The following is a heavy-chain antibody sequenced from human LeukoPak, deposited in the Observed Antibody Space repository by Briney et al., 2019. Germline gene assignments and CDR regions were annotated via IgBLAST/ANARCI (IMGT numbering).Heavy chain of an antibody. D-gene: IGHD3-10*01. CDR2: IFYSGST. CDR1: GGSISSYY. CDR3: AKSNGYGLVDI. Sequence: SETLSLTCTVSGGSISSYYWTWIRQPPGEGLEWIGNIFYSGSTYYSPSLKSRVTISLDTSRNQFSLKLNSVTAADTAVYYCAKSNGYGLVDIWGQGTMVTVSS. V-gene: IGHV4-59*12. J-gene: IGHJ3*02.